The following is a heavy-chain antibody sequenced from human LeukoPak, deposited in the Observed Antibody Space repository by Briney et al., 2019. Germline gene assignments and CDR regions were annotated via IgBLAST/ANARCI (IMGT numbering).Heavy chain of an antibody. CDR2: IYYSGST. CDR3: ARLEWSDYGSTGFDY. V-gene: IGHV4-30-4*01. J-gene: IGHJ4*02. Sequence: PSETLSLTCTVSGGSISSGDYYWSWIRQPPGKGLEWIGYIYYSGSTYYNPSLKSRVTISVDTSKNQFSLKLSSVTAADTAVYYCARLEWSDYGSTGFDYWGQGTLVTVSS. D-gene: IGHD3-10*01. CDR1: GGSISSGDYY.